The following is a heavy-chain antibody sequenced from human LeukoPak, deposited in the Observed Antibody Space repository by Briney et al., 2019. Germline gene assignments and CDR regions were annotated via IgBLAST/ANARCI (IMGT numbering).Heavy chain of an antibody. Sequence: SQTLSLTCAISGDSVSSNSAVRNWIRQSPSRGLEWLGRTYYRSKWYNDYAVSVKSRIIINPDTSKNQFSLQLNSVTPEDTAVYYCARNQGGLNCFDPWGQGTLVTVSS. CDR1: GDSVSSNSAV. D-gene: IGHD3-16*01. J-gene: IGHJ5*02. V-gene: IGHV6-1*01. CDR2: TYYRSKWYN. CDR3: ARNQGGLNCFDP.